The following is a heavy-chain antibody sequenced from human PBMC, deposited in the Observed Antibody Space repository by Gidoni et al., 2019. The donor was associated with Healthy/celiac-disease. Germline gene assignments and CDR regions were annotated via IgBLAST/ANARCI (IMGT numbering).Heavy chain of an antibody. Sequence: EVQLWESGGGLVQPGGSLRLSCEASGFTFSSYAMSGVRQAPGKGLEWVFAIRGSGGSTYYADSVKGLFTISRDNSNNTLYLQMNSLRAEDTAVYYCAKWSPRPVTVQLELRGAFDIWGQGTMVTVSS. D-gene: IGHD1-1*01. CDR3: AKWSPRPVTVQLELRGAFDI. CDR1: GFTFSSYA. CDR2: IRGSGGST. V-gene: IGHV3-23*01. J-gene: IGHJ3*02.